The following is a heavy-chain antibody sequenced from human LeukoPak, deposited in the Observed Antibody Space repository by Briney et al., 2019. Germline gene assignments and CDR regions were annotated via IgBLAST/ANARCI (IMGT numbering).Heavy chain of an antibody. J-gene: IGHJ4*02. V-gene: IGHV3-48*01. CDR1: GFTLSSYG. Sequence: GGSLRLSCAASGFTLSSYGMNWVRQAPGKGLEWVSCISSSSSTMYYADSEKGRFTITRDNSNNSLYLQMNSLRAEDTAVYYCARDACSSTSCYFDYWGQGTLVTVSS. D-gene: IGHD2-2*01. CDR3: ARDACSSTSCYFDY. CDR2: ISSSSSTM.